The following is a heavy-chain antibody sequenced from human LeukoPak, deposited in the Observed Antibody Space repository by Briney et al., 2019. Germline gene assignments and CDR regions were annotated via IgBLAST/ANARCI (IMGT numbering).Heavy chain of an antibody. J-gene: IGHJ4*02. CDR1: GGSFSGYY. Sequence: SETLSLTCAVYGGSFSGYYWSWIRQPPGKGLEWIGEINHSGSTNYNPSLKSRVTISVDTSKNQFSLKLSSVTAADTAVYYCARVGRIKDYWGQGTLVTVSS. CDR3: ARVGRIKDY. CDR2: INHSGST. V-gene: IGHV4-34*01.